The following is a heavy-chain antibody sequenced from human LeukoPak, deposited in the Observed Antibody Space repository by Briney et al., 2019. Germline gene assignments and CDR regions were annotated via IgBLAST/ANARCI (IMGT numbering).Heavy chain of an antibody. CDR1: GYTFTDHY. J-gene: IGHJ4*02. CDR2: IHPGRGDT. V-gene: IGHV1-2*02. Sequence: ASVKVSCKALGYTFTDHYFHWLRQAPGQGLEWMGWIHPGRGDTNYAQKFQGRVSLTRDTSISTAYMELSGLTSDDTADYFCARDHNWGPDYWGQGTLVSVSS. CDR3: ARDHNWGPDY. D-gene: IGHD7-27*01.